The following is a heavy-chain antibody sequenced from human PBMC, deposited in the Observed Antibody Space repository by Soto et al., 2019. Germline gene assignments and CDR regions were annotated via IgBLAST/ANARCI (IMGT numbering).Heavy chain of an antibody. CDR1: GFTFSSYS. CDR2: ISSSSSYI. V-gene: IGHV3-21*01. J-gene: IGHJ4*02. Sequence: GGSLRLSCAASGFTFSSYSMNWVRQAPGKGLEWVSSISSSSSYIYYADSVKGRFTISRDNAKNSLYLQMNSLRAEDTAVYYCAREVVAARLIDYWGQGTLVTVSS. CDR3: AREVVAARLIDY. D-gene: IGHD2-15*01.